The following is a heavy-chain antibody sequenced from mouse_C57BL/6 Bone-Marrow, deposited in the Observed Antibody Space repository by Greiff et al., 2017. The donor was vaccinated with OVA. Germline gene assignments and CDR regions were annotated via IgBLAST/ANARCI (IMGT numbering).Heavy chain of an antibody. CDR3: ARSLYYYGSSYLSYWYFDV. CDR2: IHPNSGST. J-gene: IGHJ1*03. V-gene: IGHV1-64*01. Sequence: QVQLQQPGAELVKPGASVKLSCKASGYTFTSYWMHWVKQRPGQGLEWIGMIHPNSGSTNYNEKFKSKATLTVDKSSSTAYMQLSSLTSEDSAVYYCARSLYYYGSSYLSYWYFDVWGTETTVTVSS. D-gene: IGHD1-1*01. CDR1: GYTFTSYW.